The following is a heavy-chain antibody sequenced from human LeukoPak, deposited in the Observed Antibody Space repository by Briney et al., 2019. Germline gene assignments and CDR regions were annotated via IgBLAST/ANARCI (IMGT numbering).Heavy chain of an antibody. CDR2: ISSSGSTI. V-gene: IGHV3-48*03. J-gene: IGHJ4*02. Sequence: PGGSLRLSCAASGFTFSSYEMNWVRQAPGKGLAWVSYISSSGSTIYYADSVKGRFTISRDNAKNSLYLQMNSLRAEDTAVYYCAREGSSVPFDYWGQGTLVTVSS. D-gene: IGHD2-2*01. CDR1: GFTFSSYE. CDR3: AREGSSVPFDY.